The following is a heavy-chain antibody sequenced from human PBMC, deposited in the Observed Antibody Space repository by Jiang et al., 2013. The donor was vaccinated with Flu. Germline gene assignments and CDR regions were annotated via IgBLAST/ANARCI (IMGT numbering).Heavy chain of an antibody. CDR1: GFTFSIYG. CDR3: AKALGSHTTGWYPGDY. CDR2: ISYDGSNK. J-gene: IGHJ4*02. D-gene: IGHD6-19*01. Sequence: QLVESGGGVVQPGRSLRLSCAASGFTFSIYGMHWVRQAPGKGLEWVAVISYDGSNKYYTDSVKGQFTISRDNSKNTLYLQMNSLRPEDTAVYYCAKALGSHTTGWYPGDYWGQGTLVIVSS. V-gene: IGHV3-30*18.